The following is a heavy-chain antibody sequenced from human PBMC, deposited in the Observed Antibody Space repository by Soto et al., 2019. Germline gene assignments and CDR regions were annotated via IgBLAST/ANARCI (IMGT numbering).Heavy chain of an antibody. CDR1: GYTFTGYY. J-gene: IGHJ5*02. V-gene: IGHV1-2*04. CDR3: AREAPIAAQRNNWFDP. CDR2: INPNSGGT. Sequence: ASVKVSCKASGYTFTGYYMHWVRQAPGQGLEWMGWINPNSGGTNYAQKFQGWVTMTRDTSISTAYMELSRLRSDDTAVYYCAREAPIAAQRNNWFDPWGQGTLVTVSS. D-gene: IGHD6-13*01.